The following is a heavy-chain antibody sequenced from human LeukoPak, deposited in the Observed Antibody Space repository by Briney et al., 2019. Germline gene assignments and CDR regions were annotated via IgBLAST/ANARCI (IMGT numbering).Heavy chain of an antibody. CDR3: ARRYCSGGSCYPDY. D-gene: IGHD2-15*01. CDR1: GYSISSGYY. J-gene: IGHJ4*02. Sequence: SETLSLTCAVSGYSISSGYYWGWIRQPPGKGLEWIGSIYHSGSTYYNPSLKSRVTISVDTSKNQFSLKLSSVTGADTAVYYCARRYCSGGSCYPDYWGQGTLVTVSS. CDR2: IYHSGST. V-gene: IGHV4-38-2*01.